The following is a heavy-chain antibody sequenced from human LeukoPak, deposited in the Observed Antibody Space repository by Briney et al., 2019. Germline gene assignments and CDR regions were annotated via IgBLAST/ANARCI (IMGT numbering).Heavy chain of an antibody. CDR1: EFTVSSNY. CDR2: IYSGGST. CDR3: ARPMVPHSSGYYEDY. J-gene: IGHJ4*02. V-gene: IGHV3-66*02. Sequence: GGSLRLSCAASEFTVSSNYMSWVRQAPGKGLEWVSVIYSGGSTYYADSVKGRFTISRDNSKSTLYLQMNSLRAEATAVYYCARPMVPHSSGYYEDYWAQGTLVTVSS. D-gene: IGHD3-22*01.